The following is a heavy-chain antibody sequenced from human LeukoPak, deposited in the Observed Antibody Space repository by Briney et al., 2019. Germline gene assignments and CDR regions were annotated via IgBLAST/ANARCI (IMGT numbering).Heavy chain of an antibody. CDR2: IYYSGST. V-gene: IGHV4-59*01. J-gene: IGHJ3*02. D-gene: IGHD6-6*01. CDR1: GGSISSYY. CDR3: ARPSHVASDAFDI. Sequence: SSETLSLTCTVSGGSISSYYWSWIRQPPGKGLEWIGYIYYSGSTNYNPSLKSRVTISVDTSKNQFSLKLSSVTAADTAVYYCARPSHVASDAFDIWGQGTMVTVSS.